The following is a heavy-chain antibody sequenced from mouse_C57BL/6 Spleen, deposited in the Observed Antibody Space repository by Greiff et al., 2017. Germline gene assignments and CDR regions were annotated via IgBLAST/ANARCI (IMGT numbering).Heavy chain of an antibody. V-gene: IGHV1-81*01. Sequence: VQLVESGAELARPGASVKLSCKASGYTFTSYGISWVKQRTGQGLEWIGEIYPRSGNTYYNEKFKGKATLTADKSSSTAYMELRSLTSEDSAVYFCARQLDDYYAMDYWGQGTSVTVSS. CDR2: IYPRSGNT. J-gene: IGHJ4*01. CDR3: ARQLDDYYAMDY. CDR1: GYTFTSYG.